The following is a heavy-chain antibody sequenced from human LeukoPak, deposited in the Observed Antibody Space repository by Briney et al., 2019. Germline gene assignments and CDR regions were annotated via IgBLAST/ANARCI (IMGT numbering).Heavy chain of an antibody. Sequence: SVKVSCKASGYTFTSYDINWVRQATGQGLEWMGGIIPIFGTAKYAQKFQGRVTITADTSTSTAYMELSSLRSEDTAVYYCSKDHQWEQERSFDYWGQGTLVTVSS. J-gene: IGHJ4*02. CDR3: SKDHQWEQERSFDY. V-gene: IGHV1-69*06. CDR2: IIPIFGTA. D-gene: IGHD1-26*01. CDR1: GYTFTSYD.